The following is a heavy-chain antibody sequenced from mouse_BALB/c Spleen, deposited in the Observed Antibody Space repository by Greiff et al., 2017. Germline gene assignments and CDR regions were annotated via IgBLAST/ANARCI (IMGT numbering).Heavy chain of an antibody. CDR2: INPYNDGT. CDR3: ARGSTTAYYAMDY. J-gene: IGHJ4*01. CDR1: GYTFTSYV. D-gene: IGHD1-2*01. V-gene: IGHV1-14*01. Sequence: EVQLQQSGPELVKPGASVKMSCKASGYTFTSYVMHWVKQKPGQGLEWIGYINPYNDGTKYNEKFKGKATLTSDKSSSTAYMELSSLTSEDSAVYYCARGSTTAYYAMDYWGQGTSVTVSS.